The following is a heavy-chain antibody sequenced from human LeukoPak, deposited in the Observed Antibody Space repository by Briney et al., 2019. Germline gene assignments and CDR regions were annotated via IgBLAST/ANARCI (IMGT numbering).Heavy chain of an antibody. J-gene: IGHJ4*02. CDR3: ARDNGGDDPPTLDY. Sequence: SETLSLTCAVSGYSISGGFYWAWIRQPPGKGLEWLGIIYYSGNTYYNPSLKSRLTISVDTSKNEFSLKLSSVTAADTAVYYCARDNGGDDPPTLDYWGQGTLVTVSS. D-gene: IGHD2-8*01. CDR1: GYSISGGFY. V-gene: IGHV4-38-2*02. CDR2: IYYSGNT.